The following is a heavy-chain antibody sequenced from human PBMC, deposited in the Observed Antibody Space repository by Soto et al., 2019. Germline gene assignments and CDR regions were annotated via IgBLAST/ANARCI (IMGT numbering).Heavy chain of an antibody. CDR1: GFTLSSYS. D-gene: IGHD3-16*01. CDR2: ISSNSDTV. J-gene: IGHJ1*01. Sequence: DVYLVESGGGLVQPGGSLRLSCTASGFTLSSYSMNWVRQAPGKGPEWVSHISSNSDTVDYAGSVKGRFTISRDNARNSLSLQMNSLRAEDTAVYYCARVGLKFLLGGEFFQVWGQGTLVTVSS. V-gene: IGHV3-48*01. CDR3: ARVGLKFLLGGEFFQV.